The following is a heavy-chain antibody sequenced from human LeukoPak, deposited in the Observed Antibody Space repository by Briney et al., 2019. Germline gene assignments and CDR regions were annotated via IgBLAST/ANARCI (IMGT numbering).Heavy chain of an antibody. CDR3: AREGCFVVVTATDAFDI. CDR1: GGTFSSYA. D-gene: IGHD2-21*02. Sequence: SVNVSRKASGGTFSSYAISWVRQAPGQGLEWMGGIIPIFGTANYAQKFQGRVTITADESTSTAYMELSSLRSEDTAVYYCAREGCFVVVTATDAFDIWGQGTMVTVSS. CDR2: IIPIFGTA. V-gene: IGHV1-69*13. J-gene: IGHJ3*02.